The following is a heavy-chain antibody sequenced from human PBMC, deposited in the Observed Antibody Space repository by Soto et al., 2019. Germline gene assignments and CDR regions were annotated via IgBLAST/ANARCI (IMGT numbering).Heavy chain of an antibody. CDR2: ISYDGSNK. Sequence: GGSRRLSCAASGFTFSSYGMHWVRQAPGKGLEGVAVISYDGSNKYYADSVKGRFTISRDNSKNTLYLQMNSLRAEDTAVYYCAKDLDYYDSSGYYSDYYYGMDVWGQGTTVTVSS. V-gene: IGHV3-30*18. CDR3: AKDLDYYDSSGYYSDYYYGMDV. J-gene: IGHJ6*02. D-gene: IGHD3-22*01. CDR1: GFTFSSYG.